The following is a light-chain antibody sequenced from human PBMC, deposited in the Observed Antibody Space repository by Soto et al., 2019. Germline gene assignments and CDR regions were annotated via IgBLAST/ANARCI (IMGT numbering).Light chain of an antibody. CDR2: GAS. V-gene: IGKV3-15*01. Sequence: EIVMTQSPATLSVSPGERATLSCRASQSVSSNLAWYQQKPGQAPRLLIYGASTRATGIPARFSGSGSGTEFTLTISSLQSEDFVVYYCQQYNNWPMTFGQETKVEIK. J-gene: IGKJ1*01. CDR3: QQYNNWPMT. CDR1: QSVSSN.